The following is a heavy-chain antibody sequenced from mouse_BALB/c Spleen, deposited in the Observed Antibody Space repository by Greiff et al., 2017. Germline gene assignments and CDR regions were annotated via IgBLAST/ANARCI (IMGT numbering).Heavy chain of an antibody. CDR2: INSNGGST. D-gene: IGHD2-3*01. J-gene: IGHJ4*01. Sequence: EVMLVESGGGLVQPGGSLKLSCAASGFTFSSYGMSWVRQTPDKRLELVATINSNGGSTYYPDSVKGRFTISRDNAKNTLYLQMSSLKSEDTAMYYCARDSGYYVDAMDYWGQGTSVTVSS. CDR3: ARDSGYYVDAMDY. CDR1: GFTFSSYG. V-gene: IGHV5-6-3*01.